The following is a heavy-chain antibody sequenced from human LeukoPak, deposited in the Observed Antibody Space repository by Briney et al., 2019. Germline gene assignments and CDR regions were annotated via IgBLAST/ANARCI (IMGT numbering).Heavy chain of an antibody. V-gene: IGHV4-38-2*02. CDR2: IYHSGST. J-gene: IGHJ6*03. Sequence: SETLSLTCTVSGYSISSGYYWGWIRQPPGKGLEWIGSIYHSGSTYYNPSLKSRVTISVDTSKNQFSLKLRSVTAADTAVYYCASGSNYYYYYMDVWGKGTTVTVSS. CDR3: ASGSNYYYYYMDV. CDR1: GYSISSGYY.